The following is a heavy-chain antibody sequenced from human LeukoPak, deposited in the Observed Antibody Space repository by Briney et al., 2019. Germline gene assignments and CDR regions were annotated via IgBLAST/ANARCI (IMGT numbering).Heavy chain of an antibody. CDR1: GFTFSSYS. D-gene: IGHD6-13*01. CDR3: ARDLGAAAGTPYYFDY. V-gene: IGHV3-21*01. Sequence: PGGSLRLSCAASGFTFSSYSMKWVRQAPGKGLEWVSSISSSSSHIYYADSVKGRFTISRDNAKNSLYLQMNSLRAEDTAVYYCARDLGAAAGTPYYFDYWGQGTLVTVSS. J-gene: IGHJ4*02. CDR2: ISSSSSHI.